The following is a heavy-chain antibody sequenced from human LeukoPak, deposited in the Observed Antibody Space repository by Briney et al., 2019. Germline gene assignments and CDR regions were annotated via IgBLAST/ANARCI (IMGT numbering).Heavy chain of an antibody. CDR1: GDSISSSSYY. V-gene: IGHV4-39*01. Sequence: SETLSLTCTVSGDSISSSSYYWGWIRQPPGKGLEWIGTLYYSGSTSYNPSLQSRVAISVDTSKNQLSLKLTSVTAADPAVYYGAGRGGGQWLYYFDFWGQGTLVTVSS. CDR2: LYYSGST. D-gene: IGHD6-19*01. J-gene: IGHJ4*02. CDR3: AGRGGGQWLYYFDF.